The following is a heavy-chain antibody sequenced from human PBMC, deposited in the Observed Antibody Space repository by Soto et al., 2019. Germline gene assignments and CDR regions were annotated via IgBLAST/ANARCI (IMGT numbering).Heavy chain of an antibody. V-gene: IGHV4-30-2*01. Sequence: QLQLQESGSGLVKPSQTLSLTCAVSGGSISSGGYSWSWIRQPPGKGLEWIGYIYHSVSTYYNPSHNSPVSISVHRSPNQFSLTLSSVTEADTAVYYCAGGPPFGRWGQGTLVTVSS. D-gene: IGHD3-3*01. J-gene: IGHJ4*02. CDR2: IYHSVST. CDR1: GGSISSGGYS. CDR3: AGGPPFGR.